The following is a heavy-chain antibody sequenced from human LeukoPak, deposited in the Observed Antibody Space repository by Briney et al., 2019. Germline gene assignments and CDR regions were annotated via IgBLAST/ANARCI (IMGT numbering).Heavy chain of an antibody. CDR3: ARARSGSYGKYGMVV. Sequence: ASVKVSCKASGYTFTGYYMHWVRQAPGQGLEWMGWINPNSGGTNYVQKFQGRVTMTRNTSISSAYMELSSLRSEDTAVYYCARARSGSYGKYGMVVWGQGTSVTVSS. CDR1: GYTFTGYY. D-gene: IGHD1-26*01. J-gene: IGHJ6*02. V-gene: IGHV1-2*02. CDR2: INPNSGGT.